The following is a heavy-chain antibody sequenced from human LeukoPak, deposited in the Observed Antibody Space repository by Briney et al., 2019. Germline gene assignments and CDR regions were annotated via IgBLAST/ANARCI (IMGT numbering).Heavy chain of an antibody. D-gene: IGHD1-26*01. Sequence: GGSLRLSCAASGFTFSSFTMNWVRQAPGKGLEWVAAISSSSRDIFYADSVKGRFSISRDNTQNSLSLQMNGLRAEDTAVYYCVREAAATLFDYWGQGTLVTVSS. V-gene: IGHV3-21*01. CDR2: ISSSSRDI. CDR3: VREAAATLFDY. J-gene: IGHJ4*02. CDR1: GFTFSSFT.